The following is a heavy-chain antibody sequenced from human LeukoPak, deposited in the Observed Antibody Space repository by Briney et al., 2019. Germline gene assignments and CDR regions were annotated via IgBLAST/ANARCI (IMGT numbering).Heavy chain of an antibody. Sequence: PGGSLRLSCAASGFTFSGYAMHWVRQAPRKGLEYVSAISSNGDSTYYANSVKGRFTISRDNSKNTLYLQMGSLRAEDMAVYYCARGIAAAGAGDYWGQGTLVTVSS. D-gene: IGHD6-13*01. V-gene: IGHV3-64*01. J-gene: IGHJ4*02. CDR2: ISSNGDST. CDR3: ARGIAAAGAGDY. CDR1: GFTFSGYA.